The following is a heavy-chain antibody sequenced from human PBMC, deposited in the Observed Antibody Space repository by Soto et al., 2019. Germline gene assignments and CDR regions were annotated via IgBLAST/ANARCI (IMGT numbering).Heavy chain of an antibody. V-gene: IGHV4-31*03. CDR2: IYYSGST. CDR3: ARDSPSGYYYGSWTLRTNYYYGMDV. J-gene: IGHJ6*02. CDR1: GGSISSGGYY. D-gene: IGHD3-10*01. Sequence: QVQLQESGPGLVKPSQTLSLTCTVSGGSISSGGYYWSWIRQHPGKGLEWIGYIYYSGSTYYNPSLKSRVTISVDTSKNQFSLKLSSVTAADTAVYYCARDSPSGYYYGSWTLRTNYYYGMDVWGQGTTVTVSS.